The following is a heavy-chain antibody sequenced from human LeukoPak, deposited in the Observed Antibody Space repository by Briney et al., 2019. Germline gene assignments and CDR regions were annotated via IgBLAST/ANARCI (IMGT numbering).Heavy chain of an antibody. D-gene: IGHD1-1*01. CDR1: GYTFTDWW. CDR3: ARFSGSSLDNNWFDP. V-gene: IGHV5-51*01. CDR2: IYPGDSQT. J-gene: IGHJ5*02. Sequence: GESLKISCKRSGYTFTDWWIGWVRPVPVKGLELVGIIYPGDSQTRYSPSFQGQVTISADKSISSAYLQWSSLQASDPAMYFCARFSGSSLDNNWFDPWGQGTLVTVSS.